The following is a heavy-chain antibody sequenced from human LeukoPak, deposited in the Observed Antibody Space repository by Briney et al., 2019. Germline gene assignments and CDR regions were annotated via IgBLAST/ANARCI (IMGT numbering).Heavy chain of an antibody. CDR2: ISYDGNYK. J-gene: IGHJ4*02. Sequence: PGGSLSLSCAASGFTFTHYPIHWVRQAPGKGPEWVAIISYDGNYKYYAESVKGRFTVSRDNSKNTVYLQMDSLRAEDTAVYYCAKGVAAGTWGTSFDFWGQGTRVTVSS. D-gene: IGHD6-13*01. V-gene: IGHV3-30*01. CDR3: AKGVAAGTWGTSFDF. CDR1: GFTFTHYP.